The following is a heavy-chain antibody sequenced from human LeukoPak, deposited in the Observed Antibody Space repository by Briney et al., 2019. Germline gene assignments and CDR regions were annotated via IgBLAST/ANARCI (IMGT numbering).Heavy chain of an antibody. Sequence: GGSLRLSCAASGFTFSSYSMNWVRQAPGKGLEWVSAIYSGGSTYYADSVKGRFTISRDNSKNTLYLQMNSLRAEDTAVYYCTKEDRYVRSGSRVTFDYWGQGTLVTVSS. CDR1: GFTFSSYS. J-gene: IGHJ4*02. CDR3: TKEDRYVRSGSRVTFDY. D-gene: IGHD3-10*01. CDR2: IYSGGST. V-gene: IGHV3-66*01.